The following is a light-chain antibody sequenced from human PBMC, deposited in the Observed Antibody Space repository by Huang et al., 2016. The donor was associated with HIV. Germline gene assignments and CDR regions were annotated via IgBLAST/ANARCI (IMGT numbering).Light chain of an antibody. CDR1: QTIGTY. CDR3: QQRSKWPLT. V-gene: IGKV3-11*01. J-gene: IGKJ4*01. CDR2: DAS. Sequence: EIVLTQSPVTLSLSPGHRATLSCRASQTIGTYLAWYHQKSGQAPRRLIYDASNRAAGIPARFSASGSETDFTLTIDGLDPDDFAIYYCQQRSKWPLTFGGGTKVEMK.